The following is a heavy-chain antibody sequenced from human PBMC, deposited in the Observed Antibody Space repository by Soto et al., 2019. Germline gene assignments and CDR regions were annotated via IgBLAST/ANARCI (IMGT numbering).Heavy chain of an antibody. Sequence: QMQLVQSGPEVKKPGTSVKVSCKASGFTFTSSAVQWVRQARGQRLEWIGWIVVGSGNTNYAQKFQERVTITRDMSTSTAYMELSSQRSEDTAVYYCAAERGSYSGSVDYYYGMDVWGQGTTVTVSS. CDR2: IVVGSGNT. CDR1: GFTFTSSA. CDR3: AAERGSYSGSVDYYYGMDV. V-gene: IGHV1-58*01. D-gene: IGHD1-26*01. J-gene: IGHJ6*02.